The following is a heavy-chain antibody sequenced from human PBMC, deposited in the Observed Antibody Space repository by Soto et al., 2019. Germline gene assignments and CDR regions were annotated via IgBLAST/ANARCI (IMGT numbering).Heavy chain of an antibody. CDR1: GFTFSSYA. CDR2: ISGSGGST. D-gene: IGHD3-10*01. J-gene: IGHJ6*02. Sequence: GSLRLSCAASGFTFSSYAMSWVRQAPGKGLEWVSAISGSGGSTYYADSVKGRFTISRDNSKNTLYLQMNSLRAEDTAVYYCARDLSGSGSYYDPRGYYGMDVWGQGTTVTVSS. V-gene: IGHV3-23*01. CDR3: ARDLSGSGSYYDPRGYYGMDV.